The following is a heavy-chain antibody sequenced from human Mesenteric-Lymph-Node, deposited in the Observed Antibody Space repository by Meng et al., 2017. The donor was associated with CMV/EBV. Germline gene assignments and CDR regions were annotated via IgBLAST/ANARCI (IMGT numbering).Heavy chain of an antibody. J-gene: IGHJ4*02. Sequence: GESLKISCAASGFTFSSYSMNWVRQAPGEGLEWVSSISRTGSYIYYADSLKGRFTISRDNAKKSLYLQMSSLRAEDTAVYYCASLLSLDYWGRGTLVTVSS. CDR3: ASLLSLDY. CDR2: ISRTGSYI. V-gene: IGHV3-21*01. CDR1: GFTFSSYS. D-gene: IGHD3-16*02.